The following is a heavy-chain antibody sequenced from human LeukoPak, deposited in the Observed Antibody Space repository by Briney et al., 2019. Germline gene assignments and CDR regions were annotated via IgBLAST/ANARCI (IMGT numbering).Heavy chain of an antibody. CDR3: ARDRDDSSGYYRETFFDY. CDR2: INPNSGGT. CDR1: GYTFTGYY. D-gene: IGHD3-22*01. J-gene: IGHJ4*02. Sequence: ASVKVSCKASGYTFTGYYMHWVRQAPGQGLEWMGWINPNSGGTNYAQKFQGRVTMTRDTSISTAYMELSRLRSDDTAVYYCARDRDDSSGYYRETFFDYWGQGTLVTVSS. V-gene: IGHV1-2*02.